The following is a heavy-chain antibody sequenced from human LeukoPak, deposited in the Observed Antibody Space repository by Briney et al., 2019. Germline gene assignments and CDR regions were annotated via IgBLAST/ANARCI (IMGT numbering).Heavy chain of an antibody. CDR1: GYTFTGYY. CDR3: ARAIGVPLYCTNGVCFSRLIAFDI. V-gene: IGHV7-4-1*02. CDR2: INTNTGNP. Sequence: EASVKVSCKASGYTFTGYYMHWVRQAPGQGLEWMGWINTNTGNPTYAQGFTGRFVFSLDTSVSTAYLQISSLKAEDTAVYYCARAIGVPLYCTNGVCFSRLIAFDIWGQGTMVTVSS. D-gene: IGHD2-8*01. J-gene: IGHJ3*02.